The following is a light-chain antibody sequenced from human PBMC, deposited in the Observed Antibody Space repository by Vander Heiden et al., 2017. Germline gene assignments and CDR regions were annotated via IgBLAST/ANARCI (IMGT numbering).Light chain of an antibody. CDR2: DVS. CDR3: SSYTSSSTVV. Sequence: QSALTQPATVSGSPGQSIPISGTGTSSDVGGYNYVSWYQQHPGNAPKLIIYDVSNRPSGVSNRFSGSKSGNTGSLTISGLQAEDEADYYCSSYTSSSTVVFGGGTKLTVL. CDR1: SSDVGGYNY. V-gene: IGLV2-14*01. J-gene: IGLJ2*01.